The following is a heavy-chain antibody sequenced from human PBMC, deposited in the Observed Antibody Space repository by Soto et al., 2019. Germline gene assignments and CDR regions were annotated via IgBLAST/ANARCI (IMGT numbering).Heavy chain of an antibody. D-gene: IGHD3-10*01. Sequence: QVQLVQSGADVKKPGSSVKVSCKASGDTFSSYSINWVRQAPGQGPEWMGRIIPMDGTLNYAQNFKGRVTMTADKSTNIAYMELSTLKYEDTAVYYCARERISMVRGVPHFDYWGQGTLVTVSS. CDR1: GDTFSSYS. V-gene: IGHV1-69*08. CDR3: ARERISMVRGVPHFDY. CDR2: IIPMDGTL. J-gene: IGHJ4*02.